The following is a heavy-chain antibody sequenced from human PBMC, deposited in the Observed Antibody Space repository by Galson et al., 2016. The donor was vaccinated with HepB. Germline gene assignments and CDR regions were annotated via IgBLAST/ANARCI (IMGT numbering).Heavy chain of an antibody. CDR1: GYTFTTYW. J-gene: IGHJ4*02. CDR3: ATQVPDCRRGGTCYSGGFDY. Sequence: QSGAEVKKPGESLKISCKGSGYTFTTYWIGWVRQMPGKGLEWMGIIYPDDSDTRYSPSFHGQVSISADKSINTAYLQWSSLKASDTAMYYCATQVPDCRRGGTCYSGGFDYWAREPWSPSPQ. V-gene: IGHV5-51*01. CDR2: IYPDDSDT. D-gene: IGHD2-15*01.